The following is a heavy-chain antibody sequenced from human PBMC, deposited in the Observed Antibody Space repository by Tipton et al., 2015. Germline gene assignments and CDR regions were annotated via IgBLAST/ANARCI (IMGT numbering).Heavy chain of an antibody. V-gene: IGHV3-53*01. CDR2: FNSGGIT. CDR1: GFNVNTTS. CDR3: ARLSRSGFSL. Sequence: GSLRLSCAASGFNVNTTSMSWVRQAPGKGLEWVSSFNSGGITFYADSVKGRFTFSRDQSKNTLYFHMSSLRDDDTALYYCARLSRSGFSLWGQGTPVTVSP. D-gene: IGHD3-22*01. J-gene: IGHJ4*02.